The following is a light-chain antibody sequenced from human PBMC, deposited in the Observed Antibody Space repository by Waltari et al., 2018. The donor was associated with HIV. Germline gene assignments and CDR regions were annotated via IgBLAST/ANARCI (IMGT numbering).Light chain of an antibody. J-gene: IGLJ3*02. CDR2: EDK. Sequence: NFMLTQPHSVSESPGKTVTISCTRSSGSIASNYVQGYQQRPGSAPTTVIYEDKQRSSGVPDRFSGSIDTSSNSASLTISGLKIEDEADYYCQSYDSSNWVFGGGTKLTVL. V-gene: IGLV6-57*04. CDR3: QSYDSSNWV. CDR1: SGSIASNY.